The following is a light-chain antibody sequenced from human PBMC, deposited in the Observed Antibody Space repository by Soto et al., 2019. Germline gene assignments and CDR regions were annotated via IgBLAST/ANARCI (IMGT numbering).Light chain of an antibody. CDR2: AAS. V-gene: IGKV1-8*01. CDR3: QQCYSYPRT. Sequence: IVLTQSPSTLSLSPGERATLTCRASQGISSYLAWYQQKPGQAPRLLIYAASTLPSGVPSRFSGSGSGTDFTLTISCLQSEDFATYYCQQCYSYPRTFGQGTKVDIK. CDR1: QGISSY. J-gene: IGKJ1*01.